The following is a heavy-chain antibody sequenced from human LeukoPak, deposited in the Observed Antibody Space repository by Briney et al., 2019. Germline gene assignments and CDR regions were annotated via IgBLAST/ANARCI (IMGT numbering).Heavy chain of an antibody. J-gene: IGHJ6*02. D-gene: IGHD2-8*02. Sequence: GGSLRLSCAASGFSLSGYWMHWDRQAPGKGLVWVSRISPEGSGTTYADSVKGRFTISRDTTKNTVYLQMNSLRDEDAAVYHCTRVQAGRSGLMDVWGRGTTVTVSS. CDR2: ISPEGSGT. CDR1: GFSLSGYW. V-gene: IGHV3-74*03. CDR3: TRVQAGRSGLMDV.